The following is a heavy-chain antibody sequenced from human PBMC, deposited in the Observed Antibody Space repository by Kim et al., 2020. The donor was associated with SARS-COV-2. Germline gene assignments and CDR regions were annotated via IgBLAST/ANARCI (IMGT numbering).Heavy chain of an antibody. J-gene: IGHJ3*02. CDR2: IIPIFGTA. CDR1: GGTFSSYA. V-gene: IGHV1-69*13. D-gene: IGHD1-1*01. Sequence: SVKVSCKASGGTFSSYAISWVRQAPGQGLEWMGGIIPIFGTANYAQKFQGRVTITADESTSTAYMELSSLRSEDTAVYYCARGEQLHINAFDIWGQGTMVTVSS. CDR3: ARGEQLHINAFDI.